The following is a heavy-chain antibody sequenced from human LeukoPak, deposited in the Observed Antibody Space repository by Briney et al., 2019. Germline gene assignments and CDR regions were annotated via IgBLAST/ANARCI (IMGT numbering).Heavy chain of an antibody. CDR3: ARAFRSGYFIFDY. CDR2: IYYSGNT. J-gene: IGHJ4*02. CDR1: GGSISSYY. Sequence: MSSETLSLTCTVSGGSISSYYWSWIRQPPGKGLEWLRYIYYSGNTNYTPSLKSRVTISVDTSKNQFSLKLISVTAADTAVYYCARAFRSGYFIFDYWGQGTLVTVSS. D-gene: IGHD3-3*01. V-gene: IGHV4-59*01.